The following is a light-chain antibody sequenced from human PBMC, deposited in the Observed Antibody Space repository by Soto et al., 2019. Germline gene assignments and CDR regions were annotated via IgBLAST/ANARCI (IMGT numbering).Light chain of an antibody. V-gene: IGKV1-39*01. CDR3: QQSFVSPYT. J-gene: IGKJ2*01. CDR1: QTVNSY. CDR2: AAS. Sequence: DIQMTQSPSSLSAYVTDRVTITCRASQTVNSYLNWYQQKSGKDPKLLISAASTLQGGVPSRFSASGSGTEFTLTISSLRLEDFVTYYCQQSFVSPYTFGQGTKLEI.